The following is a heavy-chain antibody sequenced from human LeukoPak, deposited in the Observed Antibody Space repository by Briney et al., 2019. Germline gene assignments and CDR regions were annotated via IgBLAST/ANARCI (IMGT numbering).Heavy chain of an antibody. CDR2: ISAYNGNT. CDR1: GYTFTSYG. Sequence: ASVKVSCKASGYTFTSYGISWVRQAPGQGLEWMGWISAYNGNTNYAQQLQGRVTMTTDTSTNTAYMELRSLRSDDKAVYYCARDHGSWDSSDYWVPYYYYGMDVWGQGTTVTVSS. CDR3: ARDHGSWDSSDYWVPYYYYGMDV. D-gene: IGHD3-22*01. V-gene: IGHV1-18*01. J-gene: IGHJ6*02.